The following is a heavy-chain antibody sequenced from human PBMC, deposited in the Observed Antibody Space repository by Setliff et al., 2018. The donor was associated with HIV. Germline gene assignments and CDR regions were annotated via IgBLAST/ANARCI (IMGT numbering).Heavy chain of an antibody. Sequence: SETLSLTCSVSGGSVNTNRYYWVWIRQPPGKGLEWIGSVYFRGSTYYNPSLESRVATSVDTSTNQFSLKLISVTAADTSVYCCARQEIFGLVRGVIPWGQGTLVTVSS. CDR2: VYFRGST. D-gene: IGHD3-10*01. CDR3: ARQEIFGLVRGVIP. J-gene: IGHJ5*02. CDR1: GGSVNTNRYY. V-gene: IGHV4-39*01.